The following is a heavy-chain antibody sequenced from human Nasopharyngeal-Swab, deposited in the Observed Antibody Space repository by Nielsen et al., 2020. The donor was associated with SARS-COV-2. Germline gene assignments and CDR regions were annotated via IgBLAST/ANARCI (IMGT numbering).Heavy chain of an antibody. J-gene: IGHJ5*02. Sequence: ASVKVSCKASGYTFTSYGISWVRQAPGQGLEWMGWISAYNGNTKYAQKLQGRVTMTTDTSTSTAYMELRSLRSDDTAVYYCARDLATVILGWFDPWGQGTLVTVSS. CDR2: ISAYNGNT. V-gene: IGHV1-18*01. CDR1: GYTFTSYG. D-gene: IGHD4-11*01. CDR3: ARDLATVILGWFDP.